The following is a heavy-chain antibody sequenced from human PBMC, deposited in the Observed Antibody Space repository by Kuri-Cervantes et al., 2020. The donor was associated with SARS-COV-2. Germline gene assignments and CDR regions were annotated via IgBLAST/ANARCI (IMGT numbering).Heavy chain of an antibody. V-gene: IGHV1-46*02. J-gene: IGHJ4*02. CDR3: ARDALHYDFWSGPYFDY. CDR2: INPSGGST. Sequence: ASVKVSCKASGYTFNTYGISWVRQAPGQGLEWMGIINPSGGSTSYAQKFQGRVTMTRDTSTSTVYMELSSLRSEDTAVYYCARDALHYDFWSGPYFDYWGQGTLVTVSS. D-gene: IGHD3-3*01. CDR1: GYTFNTYG.